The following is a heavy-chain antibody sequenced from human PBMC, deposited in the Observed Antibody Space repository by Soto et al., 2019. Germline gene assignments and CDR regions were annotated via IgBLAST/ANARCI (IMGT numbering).Heavy chain of an antibody. J-gene: IGHJ5*02. CDR1: GFTFSSYG. Sequence: QVQLVESGGGVVQPGRSLRLSCAASGFTFSSYGMHWVRQAPGKGLEWVAVISYDGSNKYYADSVKGRFTISRDSSKNTLYLQMNSLRAEDTAVYYCAKEYSYGYASWFDPWGQGTLVTVSS. D-gene: IGHD5-18*01. V-gene: IGHV3-30*18. CDR2: ISYDGSNK. CDR3: AKEYSYGYASWFDP.